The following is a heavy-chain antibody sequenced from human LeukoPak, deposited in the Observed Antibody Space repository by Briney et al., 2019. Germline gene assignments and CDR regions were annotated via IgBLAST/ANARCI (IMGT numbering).Heavy chain of an antibody. CDR3: VRKVIVATNYFDL. V-gene: IGHV3-23*01. CDR1: GFTFSSHA. J-gene: IGHJ4*02. D-gene: IGHD2-15*01. Sequence: GGSLRLSCAASGFTFSSHAMSWVRQAPGKGLEWVSSISGSGARTYYADSVKGRLTISRDNSKKTVYVQVNSLRADDTAVYYCVRKVIVATNYFDLWGQGTLVTVSS. CDR2: ISGSGART.